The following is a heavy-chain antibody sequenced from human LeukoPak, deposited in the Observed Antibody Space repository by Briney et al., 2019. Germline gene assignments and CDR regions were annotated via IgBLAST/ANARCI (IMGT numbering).Heavy chain of an antibody. Sequence: GGSLRLSCAASGFTFSSYAMSWVRQAPGKGLEWVSAISGRGGSTYYADSVKGRFTISRDNSKNPLYLQMNSLRAEDTAVYYCAKDLPPYYGSGSLNCYFDHWGQGTLVTVSS. CDR2: ISGRGGST. CDR3: AKDLPPYYGSGSLNCYFDH. J-gene: IGHJ4*02. V-gene: IGHV3-23*01. D-gene: IGHD3-10*01. CDR1: GFTFSSYA.